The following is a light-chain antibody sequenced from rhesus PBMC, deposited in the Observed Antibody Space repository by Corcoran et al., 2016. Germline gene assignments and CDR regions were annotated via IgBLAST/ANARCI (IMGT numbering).Light chain of an antibody. CDR2: NAS. Sequence: DIQMTQSPSSLSASVGYTVTITCRANQSINSWLDWYQQKPGKAPKLLIYNASSLGTGVPSRFSGSGFGTDLPLTVSSLQPEDFATYYCLQYTTTPFTFGPGTKLDIK. V-gene: IGKV1-22*01. CDR3: LQYTTTPFT. CDR1: QSINSW. J-gene: IGKJ3*01.